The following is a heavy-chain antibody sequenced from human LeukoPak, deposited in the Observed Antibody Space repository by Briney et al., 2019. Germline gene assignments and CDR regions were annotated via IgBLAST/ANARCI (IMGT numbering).Heavy chain of an antibody. D-gene: IGHD2-2*01. J-gene: IGHJ5*02. CDR2: IYYSGST. Sequence: SETLSLTCTVSGGSISSSSYYWGWIRQPPGKGLEWIGSIYYSGSTYYNPSLKSRVTISVDTSKNQFSLKLSSVTAADMAVYYCARVPTPRDWFDPWGQGTLVTVSS. V-gene: IGHV4-39*01. CDR3: ARVPTPRDWFDP. CDR1: GGSISSSSYY.